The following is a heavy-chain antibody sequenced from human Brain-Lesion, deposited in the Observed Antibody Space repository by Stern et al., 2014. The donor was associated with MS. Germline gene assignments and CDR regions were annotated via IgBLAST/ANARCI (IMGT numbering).Heavy chain of an antibody. CDR3: ATYYYDSTGYNDF. Sequence: QVQLVQSGAEVKKPGASVKVSCTASGYTFNGYYMHWERQAPGQGLEWQGWINPQSGGTNYAQKFQGWVTMTRDTSINTAYMELSRLRSDDTAVYYCATYYYDSTGYNDFWGQGTLVTVSS. D-gene: IGHD3-22*01. V-gene: IGHV1-2*04. CDR2: INPQSGGT. CDR1: GYTFNGYY. J-gene: IGHJ4*02.